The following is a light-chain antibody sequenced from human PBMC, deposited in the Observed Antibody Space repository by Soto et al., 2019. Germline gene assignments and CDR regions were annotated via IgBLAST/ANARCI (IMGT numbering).Light chain of an antibody. Sequence: DIQMTQSPSSLSASVGDTVTITCRASQSINYYLNWYQQKPGKAPKVVIYAASTLQRGVPSRFSGSGSGTDFSLTISSLQPEDFATYFCQQSYTTPSVTFGGGTRVEIK. V-gene: IGKV1-39*01. CDR1: QSINYY. CDR2: AAS. J-gene: IGKJ4*01. CDR3: QQSYTTPSVT.